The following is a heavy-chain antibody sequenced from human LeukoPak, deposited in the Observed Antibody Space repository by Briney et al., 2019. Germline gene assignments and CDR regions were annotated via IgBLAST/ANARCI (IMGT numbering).Heavy chain of an antibody. V-gene: IGHV4-59*01. CDR1: GGSISSYY. CDR2: IYYSGST. Sequence: SETLSLTCTVSGGSISSYYWSWIRQPPGKGLEWIGYIYYSGSTNYNPSLKSRVTISVDTSKNQFSLKLSSVTAADTAVYYCAKSGFWSDFDYWGQGTLVTVSS. D-gene: IGHD3-3*01. J-gene: IGHJ4*02. CDR3: AKSGFWSDFDY.